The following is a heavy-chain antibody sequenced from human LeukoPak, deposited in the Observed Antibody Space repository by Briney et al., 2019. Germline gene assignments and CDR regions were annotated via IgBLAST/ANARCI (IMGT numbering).Heavy chain of an antibody. J-gene: IGHJ4*02. D-gene: IGHD5-18*01. CDR1: GFSFSSHW. Sequence: GGSLRLSCAASGFSFSSHWMHWVRQVPGKGLGWVSGIDSDGSSTIYADSVKGGCTISRENTKTTLYLEMNSLRAEDTALYYCARIRGYNYGFFDYWSQGTLVTVSS. CDR2: IDSDGSST. V-gene: IGHV3-74*01. CDR3: ARIRGYNYGFFDY.